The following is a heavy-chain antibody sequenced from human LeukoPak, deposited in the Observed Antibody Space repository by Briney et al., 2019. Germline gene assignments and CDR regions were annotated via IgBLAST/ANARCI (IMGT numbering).Heavy chain of an antibody. CDR1: GYTFTAYY. CDR3: AATTYSDYVQFDY. J-gene: IGHJ4*02. V-gene: IGHV1-2*02. Sequence: ASVKVSCKTSGYTFTAYYMHWVRQAPGQGLEWMGWIKPSTGDTNYAQNFQGRVAMTRDTSITTAYIELSRLRSDDTAMYYCAATTYSDYVQFDYWGQGTLVTVSS. D-gene: IGHD4-11*01. CDR2: IKPSTGDT.